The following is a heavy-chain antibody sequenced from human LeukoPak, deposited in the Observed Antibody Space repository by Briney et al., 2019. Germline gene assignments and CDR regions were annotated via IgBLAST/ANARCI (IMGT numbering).Heavy chain of an antibody. D-gene: IGHD3-22*01. J-gene: IGHJ3*02. CDR2: IYSGGST. CDR3: ASLRGYYDSSDAFDI. Sequence: GGSLRLSCAASGFTVSSNYMSWVRQAPGKGLEWVSVIYSGGSTYYADSVKGRFTISRDNSKNTLYLQMNSLRAEDTAVYYCASLRGYYDSSDAFDIWGQGTMVTVSS. V-gene: IGHV3-53*01. CDR1: GFTVSSNY.